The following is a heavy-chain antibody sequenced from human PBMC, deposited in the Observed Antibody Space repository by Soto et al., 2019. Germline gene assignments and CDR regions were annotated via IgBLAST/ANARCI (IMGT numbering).Heavy chain of an antibody. CDR3: AKLPSTSASIDY. V-gene: IGHV3-23*01. J-gene: IGHJ4*02. Sequence: PGGSLRLSCAASGFTFISYGMSWVRQAPGKGLEWVSAISVSGDTPYYADSVKGRFTISRDNSKNTLCLQMNSLRAEDTAVYYCAKLPSTSASIDYWGQGTLVTVSS. D-gene: IGHD6-6*01. CDR1: GFTFISYG. CDR2: ISVSGDTP.